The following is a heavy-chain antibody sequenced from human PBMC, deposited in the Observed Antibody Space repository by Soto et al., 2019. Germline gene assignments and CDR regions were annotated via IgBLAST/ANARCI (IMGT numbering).Heavy chain of an antibody. J-gene: IGHJ6*02. CDR3: AMVDNYVTPTPQDV. Sequence: QVQLVQSGDEVKKPGASVKVSCKASGYIFVNYGIAWVRQAPGQGLEWMGWISPYNGNTHYATKVQGRLTMTTDTSTSTASMDLRSLTSDDTAVYDCAMVDNYVTPTPQDVWGQGTTVTVSS. V-gene: IGHV1-18*01. CDR1: GYIFVNYG. D-gene: IGHD4-4*01. CDR2: ISPYNGNT.